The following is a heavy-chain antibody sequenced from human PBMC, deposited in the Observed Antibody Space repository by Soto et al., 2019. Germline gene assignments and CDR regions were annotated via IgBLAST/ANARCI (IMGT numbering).Heavy chain of an antibody. CDR2: IKQSGSDR. Sequence: EVQLVESGGGLVQPGGSLGLSCAASGFTFSSYWESWVRLAPGKGLEWVAHIKQSGSDRYYVDSVRCRFTISRDNAKNSLYLQMNSLRVEDTAMYYCASVKSWAVSPWGQGTLVTVSS. V-gene: IGHV3-7*01. CDR1: GFTFSSYW. CDR3: ASVKSWAVSP. D-gene: IGHD3-10*01. J-gene: IGHJ5*02.